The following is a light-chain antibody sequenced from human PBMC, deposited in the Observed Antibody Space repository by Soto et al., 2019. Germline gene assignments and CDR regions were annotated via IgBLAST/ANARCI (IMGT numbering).Light chain of an antibody. V-gene: IGKV1-5*03. J-gene: IGKJ5*01. CDR3: QQYSTFPVT. CDR1: QSISSS. Sequence: DIQMTQSPSTLSASVGDRVTITCRASQSISSSLAWYQQKPGKAPKLLIYKASSLESGVPSRFSGSGSGTEFTLTISSLQPDDFATYYCQQYSTFPVTFGQGTRLEIK. CDR2: KAS.